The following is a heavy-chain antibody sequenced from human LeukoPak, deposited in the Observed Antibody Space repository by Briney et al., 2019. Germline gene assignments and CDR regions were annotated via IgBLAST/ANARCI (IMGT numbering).Heavy chain of an antibody. Sequence: SETLSLTCTVSGGSISSSSYYWGWIRQPPGKGLEWIGSIYYSGSTYYNPSLKSRVTISVDTSKTQFSLKLSSVTAADTAVYYCARGRITMVRGAISLYDYWGQGTLVTVSS. CDR2: IYYSGST. D-gene: IGHD3-10*01. V-gene: IGHV4-39*07. CDR1: GGSISSSSYY. CDR3: ARGRITMVRGAISLYDY. J-gene: IGHJ4*02.